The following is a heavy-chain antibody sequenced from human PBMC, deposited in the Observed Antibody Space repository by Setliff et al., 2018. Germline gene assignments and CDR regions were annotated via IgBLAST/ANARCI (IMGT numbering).Heavy chain of an antibody. Sequence: SETLSLTCAVSGGSISRSSYYWGWIRQPPGKGLEWIGSIYHSGITNYNPSLKSRVTISLDTSKNQFSLKLSSVTAADTAVYYCARGPVMIVATGYFHYWGQGTLVTVSS. J-gene: IGHJ4*02. V-gene: IGHV4-39*07. D-gene: IGHD3-22*01. CDR3: ARGPVMIVATGYFHY. CDR1: GGSISRSSYY. CDR2: IYHSGIT.